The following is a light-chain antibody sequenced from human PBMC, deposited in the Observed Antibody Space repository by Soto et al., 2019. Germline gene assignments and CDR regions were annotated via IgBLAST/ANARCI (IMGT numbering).Light chain of an antibody. V-gene: IGKV1-33*01. CDR3: LQYDNFPQT. CDR2: DAS. Sequence: DIQMTQSPSSLSASVGDRVTITCQASEDISRFLNWYQQKPGKAPKLLIYDASNLETGVPSRFSGSGSGTRFTFSSRRLQPEDTATYYCLQYDNFPQTCGGGTKVERK. J-gene: IGKJ4*01. CDR1: EDISRF.